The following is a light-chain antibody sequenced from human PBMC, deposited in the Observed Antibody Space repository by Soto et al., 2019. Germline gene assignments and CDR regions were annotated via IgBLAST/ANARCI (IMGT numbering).Light chain of an antibody. Sequence: EIVMTQSPATLSVSPGERATLSCRASQTVSSNLAWYQQKPGQAPRHLIYGASTRAPGIPARFSGSGSGTAFTHTISSLQSEDFAVYYCQQYNDWPPFTIGPGTRVDIK. CDR1: QTVSSN. CDR2: GAS. J-gene: IGKJ3*01. V-gene: IGKV3-15*01. CDR3: QQYNDWPPFT.